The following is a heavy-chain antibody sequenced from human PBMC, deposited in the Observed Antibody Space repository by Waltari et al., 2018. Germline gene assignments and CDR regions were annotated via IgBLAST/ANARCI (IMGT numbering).Heavy chain of an antibody. D-gene: IGHD2-21*01. CDR3: ARDGPVVVIATHDAFDI. CDR1: GGSISSGSYY. V-gene: IGHV4-61*02. CDR2: IYTSGGT. J-gene: IGHJ3*02. Sequence: QVQLQESGPGLVKPSQTLSLTCTVSGGSISSGSYYWSWIRQPAGKGLEWIGRIYTSGGTNYNPSLKIRVTISVDTSKNQFSLKLSSVTAADTAVYYCARDGPVVVIATHDAFDIWGQGTMVTVSS.